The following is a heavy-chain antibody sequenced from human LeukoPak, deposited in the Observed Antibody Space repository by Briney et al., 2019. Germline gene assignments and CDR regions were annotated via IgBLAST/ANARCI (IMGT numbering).Heavy chain of an antibody. V-gene: IGHV3-23*01. J-gene: IGHJ4*02. Sequence: GGSLRLSCAASGFTFGTHAMTWVRQAPGRGLEWVSGMSGSGDTTYYADSVKGRFTISRDNSKNTLFLQMNSLRAEDTAVYYCAKLAGISGWYVYYFDYWGQGTLVTVS. CDR3: AKLAGISGWYVYYFDY. CDR2: MSGSGDTT. CDR1: GFTFGTHA. D-gene: IGHD6-19*01.